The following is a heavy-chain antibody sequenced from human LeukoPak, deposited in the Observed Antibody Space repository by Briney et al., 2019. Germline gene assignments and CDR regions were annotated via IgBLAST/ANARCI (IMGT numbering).Heavy chain of an antibody. D-gene: IGHD5-18*01. CDR1: GFTFINYG. Sequence: GRSLRLSCEASGFTFINYGMHWVRRAPGKGLEWVAVVWYGGSNKYYADSVKGRFTISRDNSKNTLYLQMNSLRAEDAAVYYCAKDRDTAMEIEYWGQGTLVTVPS. CDR2: VWYGGSNK. V-gene: IGHV3-33*06. J-gene: IGHJ4*02. CDR3: AKDRDTAMEIEY.